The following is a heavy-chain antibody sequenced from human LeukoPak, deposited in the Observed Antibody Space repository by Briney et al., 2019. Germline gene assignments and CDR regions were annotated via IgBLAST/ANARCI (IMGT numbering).Heavy chain of an antibody. CDR3: VRDYFRTEYSSSYDY. CDR2: ISSSSSYI. CDR1: GFTFSSYG. V-gene: IGHV3-21*01. Sequence: GGSLRLSCAASGFTFSSYGMNWVRQAPGKGLEWVSSISSSSSYIYYADSVKGRFTISRDNAKNSLYLQMNSLRAEDTAVYYCVRDYFRTEYSSSYDYWGQGTLVTVSS. J-gene: IGHJ4*02. D-gene: IGHD6-6*01.